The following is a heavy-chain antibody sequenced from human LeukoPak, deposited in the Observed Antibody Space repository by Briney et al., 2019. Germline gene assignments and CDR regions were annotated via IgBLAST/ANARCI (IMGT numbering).Heavy chain of an antibody. CDR1: GFTFSNYA. J-gene: IGHJ4*02. CDR3: ARDVDTAMEKYFDY. V-gene: IGHV3-23*01. Sequence: GGSLRLSCAASGFTFSNYAMSWVRQAPGKGLEWVSSVSGRGDYTSYADSVKGRFSISRDNSKNTLYLQMNSLRAEDTAVYYCARDVDTAMEKYFDYWGQGTLVTVSS. CDR2: VSGRGDYT. D-gene: IGHD5-18*01.